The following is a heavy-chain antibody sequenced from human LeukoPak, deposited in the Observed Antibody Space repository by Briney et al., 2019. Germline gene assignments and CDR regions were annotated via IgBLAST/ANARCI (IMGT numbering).Heavy chain of an antibody. CDR3: ASEMGGGQQNYYMDD. Sequence: PLGSLRLSCAASGVTFTGYGMDWGRQGPGKRLWRGAFTWFEGKKTFYGDSLNGRFTISRDNFEATVFLQLNLMRAEDRAVNKFASEMGGGQQNYYMDDWGNGTTVTVSS. D-gene: IGHD1-26*01. CDR1: GVTFTGYG. CDR2: TWFEGKKT. J-gene: IGHJ6*03. V-gene: IGHV3-33*01.